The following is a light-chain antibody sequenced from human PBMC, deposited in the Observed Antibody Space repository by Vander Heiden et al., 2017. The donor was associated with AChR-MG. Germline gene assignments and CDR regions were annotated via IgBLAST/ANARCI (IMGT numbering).Light chain of an antibody. Sequence: SYVLTQSPSVSVAPGKTATITCRGNNVGSKTVHWYQQRPGQAPRLGVQDDDDRPSGIPERFSGSNSGNTATLTISRVGAGDEADYYCQVWDSGSDQWVFGGGTTLTVL. CDR1: NVGSKT. CDR2: DDD. V-gene: IGLV3-21*03. J-gene: IGLJ3*02. CDR3: QVWDSGSDQWV.